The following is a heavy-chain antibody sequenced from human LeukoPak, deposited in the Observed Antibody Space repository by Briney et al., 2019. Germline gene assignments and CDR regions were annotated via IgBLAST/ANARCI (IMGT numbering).Heavy chain of an antibody. CDR2: ISYDGSNK. V-gene: IGHV3-30*04. CDR3: AREEAREGYFDY. J-gene: IGHJ4*02. CDR1: GFTFGSYA. Sequence: GGSLRLSCAASGFTFGSYAMHWVRQAPGKGLEWVAVISYDGSNKYYADSVKGRFTISRDNSKNTLYLQMNSLRAEDTAVYYCAREEAREGYFDYWGQGTLVTVSS. D-gene: IGHD1-26*01.